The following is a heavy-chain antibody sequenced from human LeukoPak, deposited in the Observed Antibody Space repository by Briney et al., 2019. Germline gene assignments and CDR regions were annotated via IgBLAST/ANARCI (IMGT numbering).Heavy chain of an antibody. Sequence: SETLSLTCAVYGGSFSGHYWSWIRQPPEKGMEWIGEINHSGSTNYNPCLKSRVTISVHTSKNKFSLKLSSVTAADTAVYYCARSPPRYNWNYAPWGQGTLVTVSS. J-gene: IGHJ5*02. V-gene: IGHV4-34*01. CDR2: INHSGST. D-gene: IGHD1-7*01. CDR3: ARSPPRYNWNYAP. CDR1: GGSFSGHY.